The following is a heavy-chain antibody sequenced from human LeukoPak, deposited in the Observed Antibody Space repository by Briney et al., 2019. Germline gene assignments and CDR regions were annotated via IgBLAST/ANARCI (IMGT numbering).Heavy chain of an antibody. D-gene: IGHD3-3*01. CDR2: IYYSGST. Sequence: PSQTLSLTCTVPGGSISSGDYYWSWIRQPPGKGLEWIGYIYYSGSTYYNPSLKSRVTISVDTSKNQFSLKLSSVTAADTAVYHCARELSDFWTGQGNYFDYWGQGTLVTVSS. V-gene: IGHV4-30-4*08. J-gene: IGHJ4*02. CDR3: ARELSDFWTGQGNYFDY. CDR1: GGSISSGDYY.